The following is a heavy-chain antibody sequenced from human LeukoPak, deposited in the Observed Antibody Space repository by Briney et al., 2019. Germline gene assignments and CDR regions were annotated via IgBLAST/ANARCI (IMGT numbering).Heavy chain of an antibody. D-gene: IGHD3-3*01. CDR3: ARAFWKYGDFDY. V-gene: IGHV4-59*12. CDR1: GGSISSYY. J-gene: IGHJ4*02. Sequence: SETLSLTCTVSGGSISSYYWSWIRQPPGKGLEGIGYIYYSGSANYNPSLNSRVTISVDTSKNQFSLKLSSVTAADTAVYYCARAFWKYGDFDYWGQGTLVTVSS. CDR2: IYYSGSA.